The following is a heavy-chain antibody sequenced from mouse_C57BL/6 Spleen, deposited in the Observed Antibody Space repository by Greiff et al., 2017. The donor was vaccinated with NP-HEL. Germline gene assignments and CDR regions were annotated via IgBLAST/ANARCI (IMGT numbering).Heavy chain of an antibody. D-gene: IGHD2-4*01. V-gene: IGHV3-6*01. CDR2: ISYDGSN. CDR3: AREHDYDGRYFDY. Sequence: VQLKESGPGLVKPSQSLSLTCSVTGYSITSGYYWNWIRQFPGNKLEWMGYISYDGSNNYNPSLKNRISITRDTSKNQFFLKLNSVTTEDTATYYCAREHDYDGRYFDYWGQGTTLTVSS. CDR1: GYSITSGYY. J-gene: IGHJ2*01.